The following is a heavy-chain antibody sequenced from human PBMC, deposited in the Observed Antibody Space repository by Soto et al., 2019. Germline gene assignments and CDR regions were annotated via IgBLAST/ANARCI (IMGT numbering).Heavy chain of an antibody. CDR1: GFMFSSAW. CDR2: IKSKTDGGAR. D-gene: IGHD1-1*01. CDR3: VEGWNDF. V-gene: IGHV3-15*01. J-gene: IGHJ4*02. Sequence: EVQLVESRGDLVEPGGSLRLSCVTSGFMFSSAWMSWVRQAPGKGLEWVGRIKSKTDGGARDYAAPVNGRFSISRDDSKSTLYLQMNSLRAEDTALYYCVEGWNDFWGQGTLVTVSS.